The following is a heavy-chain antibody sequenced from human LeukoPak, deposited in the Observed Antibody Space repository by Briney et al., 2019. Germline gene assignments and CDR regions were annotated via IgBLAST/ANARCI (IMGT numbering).Heavy chain of an antibody. CDR1: GYTFTSYD. CDR2: MNPNSGNT. J-gene: IGHJ6*03. Sequence: ASVKVSCKASGYTFTSYDINWVRQATGQGLEWMGWMNPNSGNTGYAQKFQGRVTITRNTSISTAYMELSSLRSEDTAVYYCARGWLVGYYYYMDVWGKGTTVTISS. D-gene: IGHD6-19*01. V-gene: IGHV1-8*03. CDR3: ARGWLVGYYYYMDV.